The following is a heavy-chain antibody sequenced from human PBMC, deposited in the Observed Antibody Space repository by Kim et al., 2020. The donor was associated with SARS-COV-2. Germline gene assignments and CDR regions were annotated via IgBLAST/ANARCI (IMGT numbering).Heavy chain of an antibody. CDR3: AKVRTMIDDY. Sequence: STYYADSVKGRFTISRDNSKNTLYLQMNSLRAEDTAVYYCAKVRTMIDDYWGQGTLVTVSS. D-gene: IGHD3-22*01. CDR2: ST. V-gene: IGHV3-23*01. J-gene: IGHJ4*02.